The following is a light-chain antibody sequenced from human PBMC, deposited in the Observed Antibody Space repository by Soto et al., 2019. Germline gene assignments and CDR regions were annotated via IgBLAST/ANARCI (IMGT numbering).Light chain of an antibody. CDR1: SSNIGSHA. CDR3: ASWDDSLNGLL. CDR2: SHN. J-gene: IGLJ2*01. Sequence: QSVLTQPPSASGTPGQMVTISCSGSSSNIGSHAVNWYQQLPGPAPKLLIYSHNQRPSGVPDRFSGSKYGTSASLAISGLQSEDEADYYCASWDDSLNGLLFGGGTKLTVL. V-gene: IGLV1-44*01.